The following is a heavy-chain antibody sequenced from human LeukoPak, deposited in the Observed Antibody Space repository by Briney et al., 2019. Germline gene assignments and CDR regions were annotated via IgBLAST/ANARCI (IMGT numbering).Heavy chain of an antibody. Sequence: GGSLRLSCAASGFTFSTFSMNWVRQAPGGGLEWVSYISGGSGTIHYADSVKGRFTISRDNAKNLLYLQMNSLRAEDTAVYYCARQPGELDYWGQGTLVTVSS. CDR2: ISGGSGTI. CDR3: ARQPGELDY. V-gene: IGHV3-48*01. J-gene: IGHJ4*02. CDR1: GFTFSTFS. D-gene: IGHD3-10*01.